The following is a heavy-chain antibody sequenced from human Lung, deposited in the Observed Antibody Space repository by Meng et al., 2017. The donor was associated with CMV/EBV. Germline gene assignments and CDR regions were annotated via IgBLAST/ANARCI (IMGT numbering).Heavy chain of an antibody. V-gene: IGHV3-11*04. Sequence: GGSXRLXXAASGFXFSDYYMSWIRQAPGKGLEWVSYISSSGSTIYYADSVKGRFTISRDNAKNSLYLQMNSLRAEDTAVYYCARDLIVVVPAAPLDYYGMDVXGQGXTVTVSS. CDR1: GFXFSDYY. CDR2: ISSSGSTI. D-gene: IGHD2-2*01. CDR3: ARDLIVVVPAAPLDYYGMDV. J-gene: IGHJ6*02.